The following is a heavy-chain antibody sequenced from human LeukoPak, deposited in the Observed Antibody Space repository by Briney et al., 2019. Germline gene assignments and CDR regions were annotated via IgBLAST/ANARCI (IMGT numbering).Heavy chain of an antibody. V-gene: IGHV4-34*01. J-gene: IGHJ5*02. Sequence: SETLSLTCAVYGGSFSGYYWSWIRQPPGKGLEWIGEINHSGSTNYNPSLKSRATISVDTSKNQFSLKLSSVTAADTAVYYCARGGPLQNIVVVVAATQNWFAPWGQGTLVTVSS. CDR1: GGSFSGYY. D-gene: IGHD2-15*01. CDR2: INHSGST. CDR3: ARGGPLQNIVVVVAATQNWFAP.